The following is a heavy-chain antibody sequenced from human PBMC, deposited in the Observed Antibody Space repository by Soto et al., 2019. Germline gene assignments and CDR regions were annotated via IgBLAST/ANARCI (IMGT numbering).Heavy chain of an antibody. CDR2: FDPEDGET. CDR3: HSTSRAARWFDP. J-gene: IGHJ5*02. Sequence: ASVKVSFKVSGYTLTELSMHWVRQAPGKGLEWMGGFDPEDGETIYAQKFQGRVTMTEDTSTDTAYMELSSLRSEDTAVYYCHSTSRAARWFDPWGQGTLVTVSS. CDR1: GYTLTELS. D-gene: IGHD2-2*01. V-gene: IGHV1-24*01.